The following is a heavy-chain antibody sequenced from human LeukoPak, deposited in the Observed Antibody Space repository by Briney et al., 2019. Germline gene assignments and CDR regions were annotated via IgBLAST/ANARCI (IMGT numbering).Heavy chain of an antibody. V-gene: IGHV3-20*04. Sequence: GGSLRLSCAASGFTFDDYTMHWVRQAPGKRLEWVSGINWNGGSTDYADSVKGRFTISRDNAKNSLYLQMNNLRAEDTAFYCCARRVVLDNYYFYYMDVWGKGTTVTVSS. CDR3: ARRVVLDNYYFYYMDV. CDR2: INWNGGST. D-gene: IGHD2-15*01. CDR1: GFTFDDYT. J-gene: IGHJ6*03.